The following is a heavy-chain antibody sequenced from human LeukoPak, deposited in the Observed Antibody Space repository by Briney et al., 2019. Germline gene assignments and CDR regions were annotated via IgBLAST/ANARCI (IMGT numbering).Heavy chain of an antibody. CDR3: AHGSMYQLDY. V-gene: IGHV3-9*01. J-gene: IGHJ4*02. Sequence: GGSLRLSCAASGFTFDDYAMHWVRQAPGKGLEWVSGISWNSGSIGYADSVKGRFTISRDNSKNTLYLQMNSLRAEDTAVYYCAHGSMYQLDYWGQGTLVTVSS. CDR1: GFTFDDYA. D-gene: IGHD2-2*01. CDR2: ISWNSGSI.